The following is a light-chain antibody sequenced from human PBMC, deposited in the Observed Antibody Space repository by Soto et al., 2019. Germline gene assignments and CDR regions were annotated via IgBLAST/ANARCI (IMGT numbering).Light chain of an antibody. V-gene: IGKV3-11*01. CDR3: QQRSSWPLT. Sequence: EIVLTQSPATLSLSPGERATLSCRASQSVKSLLGWYQQRPGQAPRLVIYDASYRATRIPARFSGNGWGTDFTLTISSLEPEDFGVYYCQQRSSWPLTFGGGTKVEI. CDR2: DAS. J-gene: IGKJ4*01. CDR1: QSVKSL.